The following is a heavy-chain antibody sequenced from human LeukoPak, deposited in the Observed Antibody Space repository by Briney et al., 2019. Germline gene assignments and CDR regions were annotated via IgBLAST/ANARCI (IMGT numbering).Heavy chain of an antibody. CDR3: ARATTGIVDY. V-gene: IGHV4-59*01. CDR2: IYYSGST. J-gene: IGHJ4*02. D-gene: IGHD3-22*01. CDR1: GGSIGSYY. Sequence: SETLSLTCTVSGGSIGSYYWSWIRQPPGKGLEWIGYIYYSGSTNYNPSLKSRVTISVDTSKNQFSLKLSSVTAADTAVYYCARATTGIVDYWGQGTLVTVSS.